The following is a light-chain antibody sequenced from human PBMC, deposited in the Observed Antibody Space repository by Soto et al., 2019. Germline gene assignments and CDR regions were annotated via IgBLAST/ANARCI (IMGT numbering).Light chain of an antibody. CDR2: DAS. CDR3: QQYISYPYT. V-gene: IGKV1-5*01. J-gene: IGKJ2*01. Sequence: DIPMTQFPSTLSASVGDRVTITCRASQTTNTWLAWYQQKPGTAPKLLIYDASSLEGGVPSRFSASGSGTEFTLTISSLQPDDLETYYCQQYISYPYTFGQGTKVEIK. CDR1: QTTNTW.